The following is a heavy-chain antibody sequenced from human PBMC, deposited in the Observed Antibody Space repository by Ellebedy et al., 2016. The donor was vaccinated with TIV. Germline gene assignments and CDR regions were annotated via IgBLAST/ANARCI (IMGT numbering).Heavy chain of an antibody. J-gene: IGHJ5*02. CDR3: ARSEGSSGWYFWFDP. CDR1: GYTFTSYG. V-gene: IGHV1-18*04. D-gene: IGHD6-19*01. Sequence: AASVKVSCKASGYTFTSYGISWVRQAPGQGLEWMGWISAYNGNTNYAQKLQGRVTMTTDTSTSTAYMELRSLRSEDTAVYYCARSEGSSGWYFWFDPWGQGTLVTVSS. CDR2: ISAYNGNT.